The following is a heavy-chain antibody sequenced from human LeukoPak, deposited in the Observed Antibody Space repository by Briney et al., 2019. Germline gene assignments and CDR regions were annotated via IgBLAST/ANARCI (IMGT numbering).Heavy chain of an antibody. J-gene: IGHJ4*02. D-gene: IGHD3-10*01. CDR2: IYYSGST. Sequence: SETLSLTCTVSGGSISSGGYYWSWIRQHPGKGLEWIGYIYYSGSTYYNPSLKSRVTISVDTSKNQFSLKLSSVTAADTAVYYCARGSPSSYGSGKGGFDYWGQGTLVTVSS. CDR3: ARGSPSSYGSGKGGFDY. V-gene: IGHV4-31*03. CDR1: GGSISSGGYY.